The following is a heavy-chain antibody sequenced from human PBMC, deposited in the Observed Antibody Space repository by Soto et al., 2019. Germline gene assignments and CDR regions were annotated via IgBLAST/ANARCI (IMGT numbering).Heavy chain of an antibody. Sequence: ASVKVSCKASGYTFTSYGISWVRQAPGQGLEWMGWISAYNGNTNYAQKLQGRVTMTTDTSTSTAYMELRSLRSDDTAVYYCARDNDDFWSAFMASFDYWGQGTLVTVSS. CDR2: ISAYNGNT. J-gene: IGHJ4*02. CDR3: ARDNDDFWSAFMASFDY. CDR1: GYTFTSYG. D-gene: IGHD3-3*01. V-gene: IGHV1-18*01.